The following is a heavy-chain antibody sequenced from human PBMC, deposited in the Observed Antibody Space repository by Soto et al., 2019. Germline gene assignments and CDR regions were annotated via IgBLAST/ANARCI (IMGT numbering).Heavy chain of an antibody. J-gene: IGHJ4*02. CDR2: MNPNSGNT. V-gene: IGHV1-8*01. CDR3: ARGAWSAAGTIDY. Sequence: QVQLVQSGAEVKKPGASVKVSCKASGYTFTSYDINWVRQATGQGLVWMGWMNPNSGNTGYAQKAQGRVTMTRNTSISTAYMELSSLRSGDTAVYYCARGAWSAAGTIDYWGQGTLVTVSS. D-gene: IGHD6-13*01. CDR1: GYTFTSYD.